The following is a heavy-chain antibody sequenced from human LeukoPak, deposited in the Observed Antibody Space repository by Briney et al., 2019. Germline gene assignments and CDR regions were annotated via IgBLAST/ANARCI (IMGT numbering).Heavy chain of an antibody. CDR3: ARGAYYYGSGSYYPLRKNYYYYYMDV. D-gene: IGHD3-10*01. Sequence: SETLSLTCTVSGGSISSSSYYWGWIRQPPGKGLEWIGSIYYSGSTYYNPSLKSRVTISVDTSKNQFSLKLSSVTAADTAVYYCARGAYYYGSGSYYPLRKNYYYYYMDVWGKGTTVTISS. J-gene: IGHJ6*03. CDR2: IYYSGST. V-gene: IGHV4-39*01. CDR1: GGSISSSSYY.